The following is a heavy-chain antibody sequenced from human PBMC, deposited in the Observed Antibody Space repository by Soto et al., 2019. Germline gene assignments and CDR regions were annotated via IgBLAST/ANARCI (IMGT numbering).Heavy chain of an antibody. J-gene: IGHJ4*02. D-gene: IGHD2-8*01. CDR2: ISSRSGSHV. Sequence: GGSLRLSCAASGFTFSSYTMTWVRQAPGKGLEWVSFISSRSGSHVSYADSVKGRFTISRDNAKNSVSLQMNSLRVEDTAVYYCARKGVSYLDSWGQGALVTVSS. CDR3: ARKGVSYLDS. CDR1: GFTFSSYT. V-gene: IGHV3-21*06.